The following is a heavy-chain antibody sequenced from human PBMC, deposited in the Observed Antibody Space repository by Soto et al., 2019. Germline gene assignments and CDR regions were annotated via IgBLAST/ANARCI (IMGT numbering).Heavy chain of an antibody. V-gene: IGHV3-9*01. Sequence: EVQLVESGGGLVQPGRSLRLSCAASGFTFDDYAMHWVRQAPGKGLEWVSGISWNSGSIGYADSVKGRFTISRDNAKNSLYLQMNSLRAEYTALYYCAKDSIGRRGFDYWGQGTLVTVSS. CDR3: AKDSIGRRGFDY. CDR1: GFTFDDYA. CDR2: ISWNSGSI. J-gene: IGHJ4*02.